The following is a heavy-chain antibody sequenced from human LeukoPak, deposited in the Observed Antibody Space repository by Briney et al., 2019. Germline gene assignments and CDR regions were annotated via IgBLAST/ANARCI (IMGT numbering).Heavy chain of an antibody. Sequence: PGGSLRLSCAASGFTFNNYGMSWVRQAPGKVLEWVSSISSSSTYIFYADSVKGRFTISRDDAKNSLYLQMNSLRAEDTAVYYCAELGITMIGGVWGKGTTVTISS. CDR2: ISSSSTYI. V-gene: IGHV3-21*01. CDR3: AELGITMIGGV. D-gene: IGHD3-10*02. CDR1: GFTFNNYG. J-gene: IGHJ6*04.